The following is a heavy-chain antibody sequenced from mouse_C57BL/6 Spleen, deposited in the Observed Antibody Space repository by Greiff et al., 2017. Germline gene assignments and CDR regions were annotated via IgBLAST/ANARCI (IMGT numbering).Heavy chain of an antibody. V-gene: IGHV1-54*01. J-gene: IGHJ1*03. CDR3: ARLTGTGYFDV. CDR1: GYAFTNYL. Sequence: VKLMESGAELVRPGTSVKVSCKASGYAFTNYLIEWVKQRPGQGLEWIGVINPGSGGTNYNEKFKGKATLTADKSSSTAYMQLSSLTSEDSAVYFCARLTGTGYFDVWGTGTTVTVSS. CDR2: INPGSGGT. D-gene: IGHD4-1*01.